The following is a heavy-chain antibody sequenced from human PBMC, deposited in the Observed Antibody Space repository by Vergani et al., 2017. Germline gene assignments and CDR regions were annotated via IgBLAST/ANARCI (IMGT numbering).Heavy chain of an antibody. CDR2: ISGSGGST. CDR1: GFTFSSYA. CDR3: AKDLTYFWSGPDAFDI. Sequence: EVQLLESGGGLVQPGGSLRLSCAASGFTFSSYAMSWVRQAPGKGLEWVSAISGSGGSTYYADSVKGRFTISRDNSKNTLYLQMNSLRAEDTAVYYCAKDLTYFWSGPDAFDIWGQGSLVTVSS. D-gene: IGHD3-3*01. V-gene: IGHV3-23*01. J-gene: IGHJ3*02.